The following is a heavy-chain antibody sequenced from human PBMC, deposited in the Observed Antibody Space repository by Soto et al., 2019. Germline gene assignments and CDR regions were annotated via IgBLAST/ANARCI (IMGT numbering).Heavy chain of an antibody. D-gene: IGHD3-10*01. CDR1: GVTFSSYA. Sequence: GGSLRLSCAASGVTFSSYAMSWVRQAPGKGLEWVSAISGSGGSTYYADSVKGRFTISRDNSKNTLYLQMNSLRAEDTAVYYCAKDRDVLLWFGELLDAFDIWGQGTMVTVSS. CDR2: ISGSGGST. CDR3: AKDRDVLLWFGELLDAFDI. J-gene: IGHJ3*02. V-gene: IGHV3-23*01.